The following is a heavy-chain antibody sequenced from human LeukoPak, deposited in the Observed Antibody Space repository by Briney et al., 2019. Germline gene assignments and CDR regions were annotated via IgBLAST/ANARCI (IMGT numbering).Heavy chain of an antibody. CDR1: GGSISSSSYY. V-gene: IGHV4-39*01. CDR3: ARRPRAAAGTGLFGY. CDR2: IYYSGST. D-gene: IGHD6-13*01. Sequence: SETLSLTCTVSGGSISSSSYYWGWIRQPPGKGLEWIGSIYYSGSTYYNPSLKSRVTISVDTSKSQFSLKLSSVTAADTAVYYCARRPRAAAGTGLFGYWGQGTLVTVSS. J-gene: IGHJ4*02.